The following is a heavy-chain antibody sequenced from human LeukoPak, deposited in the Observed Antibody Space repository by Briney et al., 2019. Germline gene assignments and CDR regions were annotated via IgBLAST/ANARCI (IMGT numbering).Heavy chain of an antibody. CDR2: ISCNNGDT. V-gene: IGHV1-18*01. CDR3: ARRLVSGSCYSWVFWGAVSVFVNFDY. D-gene: IGHD2-15*01. J-gene: IGHJ4*02. CDR1: GYTFTSNG. Sequence: GASVKVSCKASGYTFTSNGITWVRQAPGQGLEWVGWISCNNGDTRYAQKFQGRVTVTTDTSTSTAYMELRSLRSDDTAVYYCARRLVSGSCYSWVFWGAVSVFVNFDYWGQGTLVTVSS.